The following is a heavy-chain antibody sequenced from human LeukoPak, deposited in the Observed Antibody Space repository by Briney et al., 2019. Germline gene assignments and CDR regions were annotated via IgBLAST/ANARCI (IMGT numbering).Heavy chain of an antibody. V-gene: IGHV3-30*02. CDR2: IRYDGSNK. D-gene: IGHD2-21*02. Sequence: GGSLRLSCAASGFTFSSYGMHWVRQAPGKGLEWVAFIRYDGSNKYYADSVKGRFTISRHNSKNTLYLQMNSLRAEDTAVYYCAKDREEYCGGDCYLARWGQGTLVTVSS. J-gene: IGHJ4*02. CDR1: GFTFSSYG. CDR3: AKDREEYCGGDCYLAR.